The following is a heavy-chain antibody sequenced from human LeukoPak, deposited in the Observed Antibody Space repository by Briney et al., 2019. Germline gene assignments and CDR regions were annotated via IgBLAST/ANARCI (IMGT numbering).Heavy chain of an antibody. D-gene: IGHD6-13*01. CDR1: GGSFSGYY. CDR3: ARHSRTSWRRDAFDI. Sequence: SETLSLTCAVYGGSFSGYYWSWIRQPPGKGLEWIGEINHSGSTNYNPSLKSRVTISVDTSKNHFSLKLSSVTAADMAVYYCARHSRTSWRRDAFDIWGQGTMVTVSS. CDR2: INHSGST. V-gene: IGHV4-34*01. J-gene: IGHJ3*02.